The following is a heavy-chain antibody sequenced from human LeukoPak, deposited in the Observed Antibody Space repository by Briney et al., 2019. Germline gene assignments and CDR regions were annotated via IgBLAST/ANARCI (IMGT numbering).Heavy chain of an antibody. V-gene: IGHV3-66*01. CDR3: ARDTRTYTAAGDY. CDR2: IYSGGST. D-gene: IGHD6-13*01. J-gene: IGHJ4*02. CDR1: GFTVSSNY. Sequence: GGSLRLSCAASGFTVSSNYMSWVRQAPGKGLEWVSVIYSGGSTYYADSVKGRFTISRDNSKNTLYLQMNSLRAEDTAVYYCARDTRTYTAAGDYWGQGTLVTVSS.